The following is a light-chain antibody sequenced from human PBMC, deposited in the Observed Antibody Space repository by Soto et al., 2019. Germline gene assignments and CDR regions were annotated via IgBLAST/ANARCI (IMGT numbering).Light chain of an antibody. V-gene: IGLV3-21*02. CDR1: NIGSKS. CDR2: DDS. CDR3: HVWDSSSEQV. Sequence: SYALTQPPSVSVAPGQTARITCGGNNIGSKSGHWYQQKPGQAPVLVVGDDSDRPSGIPGRLSGSNSWDTATLTISRVEAGDEADYFCHVWDSSSEQVFGTGTKGTVL. J-gene: IGLJ1*01.